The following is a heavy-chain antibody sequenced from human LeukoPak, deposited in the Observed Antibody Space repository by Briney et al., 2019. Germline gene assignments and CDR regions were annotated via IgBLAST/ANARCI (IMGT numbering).Heavy chain of an antibody. D-gene: IGHD6-19*01. V-gene: IGHV3-9*01. J-gene: IGHJ4*02. CDR2: ISWNSGSI. CDR3: AKAVAGTNFDY. Sequence: GGSLRLSCAASGFTFDDYAMHWVRQAPGKGLEWVSGISWNSGSIGYADSVKGRFTISRDNAKNSLYLQMNSLRAEDTALYYCAKAVAGTNFDYWGQGTLVTVSS. CDR1: GFTFDDYA.